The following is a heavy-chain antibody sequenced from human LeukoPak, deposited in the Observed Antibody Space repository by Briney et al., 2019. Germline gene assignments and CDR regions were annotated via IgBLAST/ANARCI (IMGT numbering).Heavy chain of an antibody. CDR2: IKQDGSER. D-gene: IGHD3-9*01. CDR1: GFTFSSYW. CDR3: ARDGTYYDILTGYYRGYFDY. J-gene: IGHJ4*02. V-gene: IGHV3-7*01. Sequence: GGSLRLSCAASGFTFSSYWMSWVRQAPGKGLEWVANIKQDGSERYYVDSVKGRFTISRDNAKNSLYLQMNSLRAEDTAVYYCARDGTYYDILTGYYRGYFDYWGQGTLVTVSS.